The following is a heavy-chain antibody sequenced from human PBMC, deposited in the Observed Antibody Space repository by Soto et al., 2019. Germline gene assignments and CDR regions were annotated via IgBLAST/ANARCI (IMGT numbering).Heavy chain of an antibody. J-gene: IGHJ3*02. Sequence: ASVKVSCNASGYTFTSCGISWVRQAPGQGLEWMGWISAYNGNTNYAQKLQGRVNMTTDTSTSTAYMELRSLRSDDTAVYYCARDYYDSSGLGRDAFDIWGQGTMVTVSS. CDR3: ARDYYDSSGLGRDAFDI. D-gene: IGHD3-22*01. CDR1: GYTFTSCG. V-gene: IGHV1-18*04. CDR2: ISAYNGNT.